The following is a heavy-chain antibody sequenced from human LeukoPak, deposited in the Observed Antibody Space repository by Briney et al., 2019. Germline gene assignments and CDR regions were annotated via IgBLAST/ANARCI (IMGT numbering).Heavy chain of an antibody. V-gene: IGHV4-30-4*08. CDR2: IYYSGST. CDR1: GGPISSGDYY. J-gene: IGHJ4*02. D-gene: IGHD1-1*01. CDR3: ARVQDPALRYFDY. Sequence: SETLSLTCTVSGGPISSGDYYWSWIRQPPGKGLEWIGYIYYSGSTYYNPSLKSRVTISVDTSKNQFSLKLSSVTAADTAVYYCARVQDPALRYFDYWGQGTLVTVSS.